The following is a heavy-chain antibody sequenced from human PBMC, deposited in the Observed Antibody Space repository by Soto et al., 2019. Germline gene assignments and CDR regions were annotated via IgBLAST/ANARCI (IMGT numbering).Heavy chain of an antibody. D-gene: IGHD6-13*01. J-gene: IGHJ3*02. V-gene: IGHV4-31*03. CDR2: IYYSGST. CDR1: GGSISSGGYY. Sequence: QVQLQESGPGLVKPSQTLSLTCTVSGGSISSGGYYWSWIRQHPGKGLEWIGYIYYSGSTYYNPFIKSRVTTSVDAVKNQFSLKLSSVTAADTAVYYCASPSAYSSSWYGDAFDIWGQGTMVTVSS. CDR3: ASPSAYSSSWYGDAFDI.